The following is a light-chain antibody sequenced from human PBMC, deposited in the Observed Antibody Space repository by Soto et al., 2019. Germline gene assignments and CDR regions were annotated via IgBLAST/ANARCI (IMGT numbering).Light chain of an antibody. CDR2: EIN. CDR3: SSFAGSNNFPYV. CDR1: SSDVGAYDY. J-gene: IGLJ1*01. V-gene: IGLV2-8*01. Sequence: QSVLTQAPSASGSPGQSVTISCTGTSSDVGAYDYVSWYQQHPGKAPKLMIYEINKRPSGVPDRFSGSKSGNTASLTVSGLQAEDEADYYCSSFAGSNNFPYVFGTGTKSPS.